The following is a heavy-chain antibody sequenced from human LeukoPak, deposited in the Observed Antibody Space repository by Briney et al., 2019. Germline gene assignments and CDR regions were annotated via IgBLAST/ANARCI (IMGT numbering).Heavy chain of an antibody. Sequence: GASVKVSCKTSGYTFTDFYMHWVRQAPGQGLEWMGWVNLNSSGTNFAQKFQGRVSMTRDTSISTAYMQLSRLRFDDTAVYYCARDDYGDSKGRFDPWGQGTLVTVSS. V-gene: IGHV1-2*02. CDR3: ARDDYGDSKGRFDP. D-gene: IGHD4-17*01. CDR1: GYTFTDFY. J-gene: IGHJ5*02. CDR2: VNLNSSGT.